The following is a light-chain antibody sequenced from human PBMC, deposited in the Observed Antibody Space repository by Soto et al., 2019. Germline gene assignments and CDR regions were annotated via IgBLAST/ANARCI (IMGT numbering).Light chain of an antibody. CDR2: EAN. CDR1: SSDIGGYNS. CDR3: SSSAVSYHYLV. V-gene: IGLV2-8*01. Sequence: QSALTQPPSASGSPGQSVTISCTGTSSDIGGYNSVSWYQQHPGKAPRLMIYEANKRPSAVPDRFSGSKSGYTASLTVSGLQTEDEAFYYCSSSAVSYHYLVFGGGTKLTVL. J-gene: IGLJ3*02.